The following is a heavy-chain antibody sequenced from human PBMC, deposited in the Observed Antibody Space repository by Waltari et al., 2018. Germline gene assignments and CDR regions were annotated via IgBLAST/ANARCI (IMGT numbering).Heavy chain of an antibody. J-gene: IGHJ4*02. CDR1: GFTFSSYS. Sequence: EVQLVESGGGLVKPGGSLRLSCAASGFTFSSYSMNWVRQAPGKGLEWVSSISSSSSYIYYADSVKGRFTISRDNAKNSLYLQMNSLRAEDTAVYYCARDPTLELLPFDYWGQGTLVTVSS. CDR2: ISSSSSYI. V-gene: IGHV3-21*01. CDR3: ARDPTLELLPFDY. D-gene: IGHD2-21*01.